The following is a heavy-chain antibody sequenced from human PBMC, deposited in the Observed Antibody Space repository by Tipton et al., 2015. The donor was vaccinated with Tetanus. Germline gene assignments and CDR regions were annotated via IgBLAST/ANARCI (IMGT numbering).Heavy chain of an antibody. J-gene: IGHJ4*02. CDR3: AKDAYDYGDYRGIFDF. V-gene: IGHV3-9*01. Sequence: RSLRLSCAASGFTFDDYAMHWVRQTPGKGLEWVSAIDWHGGRIGYADSVKGRFTISRDNAKKSLYLQMTSLRAEDTALYYCAKDAYDYGDYRGIFDFWGQGTLVTVSS. D-gene: IGHD4-17*01. CDR1: GFTFDDYA. CDR2: IDWHGGRI.